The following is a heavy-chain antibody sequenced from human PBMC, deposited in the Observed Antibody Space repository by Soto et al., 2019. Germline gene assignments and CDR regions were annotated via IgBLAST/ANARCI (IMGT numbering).Heavy chain of an antibody. J-gene: IGHJ6*02. CDR3: ASLRGGYYSALDV. CDR1: GGSVSAYY. CDR2: INHSGST. Sequence: SETLSLTCAVYGGSVSAYYWSWIRQPPGKGLEWIGEINHSGSTNYNPSLKSRVTISVDKSKNQFSLKLSSVTAADTAVYYCASLRGGYYSALDVWGQGTTVTVSS. V-gene: IGHV4-34*01. D-gene: IGHD3-10*01.